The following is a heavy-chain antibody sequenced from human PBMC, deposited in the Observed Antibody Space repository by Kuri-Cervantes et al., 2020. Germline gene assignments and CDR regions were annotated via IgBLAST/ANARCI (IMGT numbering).Heavy chain of an antibody. V-gene: IGHV3-30*18. Sequence: LSLTCAASGFTFSSYGMHWVRQAPGKGLEWVAVISYDGSNKYYADSVKGRFTISRDNSKNTLYLQMNSLRAEDTAVYYCAKDPRSSRAVAGHVDYWGQGTLVTVSS. D-gene: IGHD6-19*01. J-gene: IGHJ4*02. CDR1: GFTFSSYG. CDR3: AKDPRSSRAVAGHVDY. CDR2: ISYDGSNK.